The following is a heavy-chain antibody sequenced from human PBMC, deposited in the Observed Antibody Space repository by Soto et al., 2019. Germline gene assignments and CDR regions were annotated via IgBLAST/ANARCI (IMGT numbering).Heavy chain of an antibody. CDR2: TYYRSQWFN. Sequence: SQTLSLTCAISGGSVSSNSAAWNWIRHSPSRGLEWLGRTYYRSQWFNDYAVSMRSRITIKADTTKNQFSLQVNSATPEDTAVYYCATWRFDHWGQGTPVTV. CDR1: GGSVSSNSAA. J-gene: IGHJ4*02. V-gene: IGHV6-1*01. CDR3: ATWRFDH.